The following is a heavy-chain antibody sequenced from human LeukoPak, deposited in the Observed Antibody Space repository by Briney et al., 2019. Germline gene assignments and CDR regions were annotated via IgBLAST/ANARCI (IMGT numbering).Heavy chain of an antibody. CDR2: IIPIFGTA. D-gene: IGHD3-9*01. CDR3: ARDALRYFDWLYY. Sequence: SVKVSCKASGGTFSSYAISWVRQAPGQGLEWMGGIIPIFGTANYAQKFQGRVTITADKSTSTAYMELSGLRSEDTAVYYCARDALRYFDWLYYWGQGTLVTVSS. J-gene: IGHJ4*02. V-gene: IGHV1-69*06. CDR1: GGTFSSYA.